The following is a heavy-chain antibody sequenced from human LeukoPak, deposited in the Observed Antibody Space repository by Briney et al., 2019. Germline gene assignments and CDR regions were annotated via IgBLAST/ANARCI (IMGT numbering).Heavy chain of an antibody. J-gene: IGHJ6*03. D-gene: IGHD2-2*01. CDR3: ARDLGDCSSTSCYYYYYMDV. CDR2: IKQDGSEK. CDR1: GFTFSSYW. V-gene: IGHV3-7*01. Sequence: GGSLRLSCAASGFTFSSYWMSWVRQAPGKGLEWVANIKQDGSEKYYVDSVKGRFTISRDNAKNSLYLQMNSLRAEDTAVYYCARDLGDCSSTSCYYYYYMDVCGKGTTVTVSS.